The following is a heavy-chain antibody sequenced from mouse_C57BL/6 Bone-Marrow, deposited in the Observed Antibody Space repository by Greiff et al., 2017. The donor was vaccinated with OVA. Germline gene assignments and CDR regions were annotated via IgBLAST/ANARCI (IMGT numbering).Heavy chain of an antibody. CDR2: INPSTGGT. J-gene: IGHJ2*01. V-gene: IGHV1-42*01. CDR3: ARMRTGTFYFDY. CDR1: GYSFTGYY. D-gene: IGHD4-1*01. Sequence: VQLQQSGPELVKPGASVKISCKASGYSFTGYYMNWVKQSPEKSLEWIGEINPSTGGTTYNQKFKAKATLTVDKSSSTAYMQLKSLTSEDSAVYYCARMRTGTFYFDYWGQGTTLTVSS.